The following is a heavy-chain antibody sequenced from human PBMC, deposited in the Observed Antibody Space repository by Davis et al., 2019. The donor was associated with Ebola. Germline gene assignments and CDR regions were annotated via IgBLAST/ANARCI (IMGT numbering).Heavy chain of an antibody. J-gene: IGHJ3*02. Sequence: GESLKISCAASGFTFSDYYMSWIHQAPGKGLEWVSYISSSSSYTNYADSVKGRFTISRDNAKNSLYLQMNSLRAEDTAVYYCARDSNSRDAFDIWGQGTMVTVSS. D-gene: IGHD1-1*01. CDR3: ARDSNSRDAFDI. V-gene: IGHV3-11*06. CDR2: ISSSSSYT. CDR1: GFTFSDYY.